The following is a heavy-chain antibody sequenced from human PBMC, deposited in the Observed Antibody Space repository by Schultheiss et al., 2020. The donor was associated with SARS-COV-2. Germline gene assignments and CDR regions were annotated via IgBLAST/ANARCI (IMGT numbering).Heavy chain of an antibody. CDR2: IYYSGST. D-gene: IGHD5-18*01. Sequence: SETLSLTCAVYGGSFSGYYWSWIRQPPGKGLEWIGYIYYSGSTNYNPSLKSRVTISVDTSKNQFSLKLSSVTAADTAVYYCAREGDGPAWIQLWPMVKVLDVWGQGTTVTVSS. CDR1: GGSFSGYY. CDR3: AREGDGPAWIQLWPMVKVLDV. J-gene: IGHJ6*02. V-gene: IGHV4-59*01.